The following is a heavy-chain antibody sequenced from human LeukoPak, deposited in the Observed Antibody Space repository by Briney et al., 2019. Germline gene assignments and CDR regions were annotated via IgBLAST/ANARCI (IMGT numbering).Heavy chain of an antibody. J-gene: IGHJ3*02. Sequence: SETLSLTCTVSGGSISSYYWSWIRQPAGKGLEWIGRIYSSGSPNYNPSLKSRVTMSVDTSKNQFSLKLSSVTAADTAVYYCARDLSYYDILTGYYHDAFDIWGQGTMVTVSS. D-gene: IGHD3-9*01. CDR3: ARDLSYYDILTGYYHDAFDI. CDR1: GGSISSYY. CDR2: IYSSGSP. V-gene: IGHV4-4*07.